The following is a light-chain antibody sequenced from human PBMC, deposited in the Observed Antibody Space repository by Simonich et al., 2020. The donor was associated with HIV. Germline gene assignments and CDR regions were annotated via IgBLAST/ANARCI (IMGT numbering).Light chain of an antibody. CDR1: SSDVGGYNY. CDR2: DVS. Sequence: QSALTQPASVSGSPGQSITISCTGTSSDVGGYNYVSWYQQHPGKVPKLMIYDVSKLPSGVSNRFSGSKSGNTASLTISGLQAEDEGDYYCSSYTSSSTVVFGGGTKLTVL. CDR3: SSYTSSSTVV. V-gene: IGLV2-14*03. J-gene: IGLJ2*01.